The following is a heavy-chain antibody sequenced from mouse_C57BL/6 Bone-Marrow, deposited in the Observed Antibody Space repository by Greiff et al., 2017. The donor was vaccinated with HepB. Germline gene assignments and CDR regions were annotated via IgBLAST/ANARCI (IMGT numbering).Heavy chain of an antibody. CDR1: GFTFSDYY. V-gene: IGHV5-16*01. CDR2: INYDGSST. D-gene: IGHD1-1*01. Sequence: EVKLMESEGGLVQPGSSMKLSCTASGFTFSDYYMAWVRQVPEKGLEWVANINYDGSSTYYLDSLKSRFIISRDNAKNILYLQMSSLKSEDTATYYCARDPFTTVVATDWYFDVWGTGTTVTVSS. CDR3: ARDPFTTVVATDWYFDV. J-gene: IGHJ1*03.